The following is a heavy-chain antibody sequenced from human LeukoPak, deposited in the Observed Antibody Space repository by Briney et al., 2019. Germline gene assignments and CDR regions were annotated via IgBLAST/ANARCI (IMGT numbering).Heavy chain of an antibody. V-gene: IGHV4-34*01. CDR1: GGSFSGYY. J-gene: IGHJ3*02. Sequence: SETLSLTCAVYGGSFSGYYWSWIRQPPGKGLEWIGEINHSGSTNYNPSLKSRVTISVDTSKNQSSLKLSSVTAADTAVYYCARYTVPQGAFDIWGQGTMVTVSS. D-gene: IGHD4-17*01. CDR2: INHSGST. CDR3: ARYTVPQGAFDI.